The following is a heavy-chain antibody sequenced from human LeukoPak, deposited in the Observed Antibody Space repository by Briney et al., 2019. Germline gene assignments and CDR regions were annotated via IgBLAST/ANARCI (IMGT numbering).Heavy chain of an antibody. Sequence: GGSLRLSCAASGFTFSTYWMHWVRQAPGKGLVWVSRIVSDGSTTTYADSVKGRFTISRDNAKNTLYLQVNSLRAEDTAVYYCGRDSRYSIDSWGQGTLVTVSS. CDR3: GRDSRYSIDS. CDR1: GFTFSTYW. D-gene: IGHD1-14*01. V-gene: IGHV3-74*01. CDR2: IVSDGSTT. J-gene: IGHJ4*02.